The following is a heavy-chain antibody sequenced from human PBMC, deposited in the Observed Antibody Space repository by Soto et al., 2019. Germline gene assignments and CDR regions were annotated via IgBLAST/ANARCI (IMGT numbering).Heavy chain of an antibody. D-gene: IGHD2-2*01. Sequence: LSLTCTVSGGSISSGDYYWSWSRHPPVNGLEWIGYIYYSGSTYYNPSLKSRVTISVDTSKNQFSLKLSSVTAADTAVYYCASKFTRMNCSSTSCYSVEFDYWGQGTLVTVSS. CDR3: ASKFTRMNCSSTSCYSVEFDY. CDR2: IYYSGST. J-gene: IGHJ4*02. CDR1: GGSISSGDYY. V-gene: IGHV4-30-4*01.